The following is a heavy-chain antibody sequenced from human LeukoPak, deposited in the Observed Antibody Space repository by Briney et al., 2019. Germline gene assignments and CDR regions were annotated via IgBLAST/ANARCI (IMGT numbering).Heavy chain of an antibody. J-gene: IGHJ4*02. CDR2: ISAYNGNT. CDR3: ARDSSLYSSTSY. V-gene: IGHV1-18*01. D-gene: IGHD6-13*01. Sequence: GASVKVSCKASGYTFTSYGISWVRQAPGQGLEWMGWISAYNGNTNYAQKLQGRVTITADKSTSTAYMGLSSLRSEDTAVYYCARDSSLYSSTSYWGQGTLVTVSS. CDR1: GYTFTSYG.